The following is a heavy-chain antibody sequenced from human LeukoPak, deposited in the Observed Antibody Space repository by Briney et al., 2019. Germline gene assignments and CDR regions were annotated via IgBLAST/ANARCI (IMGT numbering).Heavy chain of an antibody. V-gene: IGHV4-39*01. D-gene: IGHD1-26*01. CDR2: IYHSGNT. CDR3: ARPLTQWEPSGGHAFHI. Sequence: PSETLSLTCTVSGGSISSSSYYWGWIRQPPGKGLEWIGSIYHSGNTYDNPSPKSRVTISVDTSKNQFSLKLSSVTAADTAVYYCARPLTQWEPSGGHAFHIWGQGTVVTVSS. J-gene: IGHJ3*02. CDR1: GGSISSSSYY.